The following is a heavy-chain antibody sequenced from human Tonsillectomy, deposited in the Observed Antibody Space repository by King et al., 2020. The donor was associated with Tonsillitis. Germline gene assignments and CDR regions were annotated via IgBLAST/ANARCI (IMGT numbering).Heavy chain of an antibody. CDR3: ARGKSSSWGGQYYFDY. J-gene: IGHJ4*02. CDR2: IYYSGST. Sequence: QLQESGPGLVKPSQTLSLTCTVSGDSISSGGYYWSWIRQHPGKGLEWIGYIYYSGSTYYNPSLKSLGTISVDTSKNQFSLKLSSVTAADTAVYYCARGKSSSWGGQYYFDYWGQGTLVTVSS. V-gene: IGHV4-31*01. D-gene: IGHD6-13*01. CDR1: GDSISSGGYY.